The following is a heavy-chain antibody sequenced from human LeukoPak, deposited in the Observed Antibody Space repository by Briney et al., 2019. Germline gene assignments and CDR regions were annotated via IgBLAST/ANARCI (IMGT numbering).Heavy chain of an antibody. CDR1: GGSFSGYY. D-gene: IGHD3-10*01. V-gene: IGHV4-34*01. J-gene: IGHJ4*02. Sequence: SETLSLTCAVYGGSFSGYYWSWIRQPPGKGLEWVGEINHSGSTNYNPSLKSRVTISVDTSKNQFSLKLSSVTAADTAVYYCARPFGSGTLGPFDYWGRGTLVTVSS. CDR3: ARPFGSGTLGPFDY. CDR2: INHSGST.